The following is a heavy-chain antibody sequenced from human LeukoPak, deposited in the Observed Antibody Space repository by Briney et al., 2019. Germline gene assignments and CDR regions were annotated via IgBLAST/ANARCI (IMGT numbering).Heavy chain of an antibody. CDR3: ARVSSIYYDFWSGGLYFDY. J-gene: IGHJ4*02. Sequence: SETLSLTCTVSGGSISSSSYYWGWVRQPPGRGLEWIGSIYYSGSTYYNPSLKSRVTISVDTSKNQFSLKLSSVTAADTAVYYCARVSSIYYDFWSGGLYFDYWGQGTLVTVSS. CDR1: GGSISSSSYY. D-gene: IGHD3-3*01. V-gene: IGHV4-39*07. CDR2: IYYSGST.